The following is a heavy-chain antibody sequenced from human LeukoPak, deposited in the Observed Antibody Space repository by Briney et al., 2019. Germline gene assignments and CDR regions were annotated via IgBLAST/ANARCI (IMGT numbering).Heavy chain of an antibody. Sequence: SETLSLTCAVYGGSFSGYYWSWIRQPPGKGLEWIGEINHSGSTNYNPSLKSRVTISVDTSKNQFSLKLSSVTAADTGVYYCARQGYSGSHYFFDYWGQGTLVTVSS. J-gene: IGHJ4*02. CDR3: ARQGYSGSHYFFDY. V-gene: IGHV4-34*01. CDR1: GGSFSGYY. CDR2: INHSGST. D-gene: IGHD1-26*01.